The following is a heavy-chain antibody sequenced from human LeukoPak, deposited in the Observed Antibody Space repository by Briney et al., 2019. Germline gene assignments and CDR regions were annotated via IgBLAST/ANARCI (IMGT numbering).Heavy chain of an antibody. Sequence: ASVKVSCKASGYTFTGYYMHWVRQAPGQGLEWMGRINPNIGGTIYAQKFQGRVTMTRDTSIGTAYMELSSLRSDDTAVYYCARGYTSNWDNWFGPWGQGTPVTVSS. V-gene: IGHV1-2*06. CDR3: ARGYTSNWDNWFGP. CDR2: INPNIGGT. J-gene: IGHJ5*02. D-gene: IGHD6-19*01. CDR1: GYTFTGYY.